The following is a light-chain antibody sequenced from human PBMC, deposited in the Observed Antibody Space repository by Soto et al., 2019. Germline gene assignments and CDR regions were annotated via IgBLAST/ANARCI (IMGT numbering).Light chain of an antibody. CDR2: GAS. V-gene: IGKV3-20*01. CDR3: QQYGSSLYT. J-gene: IGKJ2*01. Sequence: EIVLTQSPGALSLSPGERVTLSCRASQSVSSTYVAWYQQKPGQAPRLLIYGASSRAPDIPDRFSGSGSGTDFTLSISRLEPEDFAVYYCQQYGSSLYTFGQGTKLESK. CDR1: QSVSSTY.